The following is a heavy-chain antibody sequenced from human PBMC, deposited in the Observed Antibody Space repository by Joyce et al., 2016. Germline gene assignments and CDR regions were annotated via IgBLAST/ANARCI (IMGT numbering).Heavy chain of an antibody. Sequence: EALLVESGGGLIQPGGSLRLSCAASGFTFSDYYMTWVRQPPVQGLECVSVIYSGGTTFYADSLKGRFTISRDKSKNMLYLHINNLRPEDTAVYYCAGTDGDAFDLWGQGTMVTVSS. J-gene: IGHJ3*01. CDR2: IYSGGTT. V-gene: IGHV3-53*01. CDR3: AGTDGDAFDL. CDR1: GFTFSDYY.